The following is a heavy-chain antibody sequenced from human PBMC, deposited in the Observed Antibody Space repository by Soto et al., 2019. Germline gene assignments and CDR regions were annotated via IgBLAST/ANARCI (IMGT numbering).Heavy chain of an antibody. Sequence: GASVKVSCKASGYTFTSYYMHWVRQAPVQGLEWMGIINPSGGSTSYAQKFQGRVTMTRDTSTSTVYMELSSLRSEDTAVYYCARDRITMVRGVEYYYYYGMDVWDQGTTVTVSS. CDR2: INPSGGST. CDR1: GYTFTSYY. D-gene: IGHD3-10*01. J-gene: IGHJ6*02. V-gene: IGHV1-46*01. CDR3: ARDRITMVRGVEYYYYYGMDV.